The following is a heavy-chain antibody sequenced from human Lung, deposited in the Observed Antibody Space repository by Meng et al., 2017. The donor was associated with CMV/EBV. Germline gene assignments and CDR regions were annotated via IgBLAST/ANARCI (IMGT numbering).Heavy chain of an antibody. Sequence: QVHLQGSGPGLVKPSGTLSLPCGVSGVSISSNIRWTWVRQPPGKGLEWIGDIDDSGSTNYNPSLNSRISISLDKSKNHFSLKVNSVTAADTAVYYCARGKQDAWELLAYWGQGALVTVSS. V-gene: IGHV4-4*02. CDR3: ARGKQDAWELLAY. J-gene: IGHJ4*02. CDR2: IDDSGST. D-gene: IGHD1-26*01. CDR1: GVSISSNIR.